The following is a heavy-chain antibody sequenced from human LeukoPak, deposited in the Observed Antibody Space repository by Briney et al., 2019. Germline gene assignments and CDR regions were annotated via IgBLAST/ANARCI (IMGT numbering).Heavy chain of an antibody. Sequence: SETLSLTCTVSGGSISSGYYWGWIRQPPGKGLEWIGSIYHSGSTYYNPSLKSRVTISVDTSKNQFSLKLSSVTAADTAVYYCARTFASYYYYMDVWGKGTTVTVSS. J-gene: IGHJ6*03. CDR1: GGSISSGYY. V-gene: IGHV4-38-2*02. CDR2: IYHSGST. D-gene: IGHD3-16*01. CDR3: ARTFASYYYYMDV.